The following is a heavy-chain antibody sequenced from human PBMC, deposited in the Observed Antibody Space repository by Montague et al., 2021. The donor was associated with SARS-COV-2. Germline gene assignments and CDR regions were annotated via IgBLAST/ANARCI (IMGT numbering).Heavy chain of an antibody. Sequence: LSLTCTVSGGSVSSRSYYWGWIRQPPGKGLEWIGTIFYTGNTYYNPSLKSRITISIDRSKNQFSLKLTSVTAADTSLYYCARHPGSPKDAFDIWGQGTMVTVSS. CDR2: IFYTGNT. CDR3: ARHPGSPKDAFDI. J-gene: IGHJ3*02. V-gene: IGHV4-39*01. CDR1: GGSVSSRSYY.